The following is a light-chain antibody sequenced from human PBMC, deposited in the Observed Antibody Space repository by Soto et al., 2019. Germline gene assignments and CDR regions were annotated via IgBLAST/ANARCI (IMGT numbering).Light chain of an antibody. Sequence: QSVLTQPPSVSGAPGQRVTISCTGSSANIGAGYDVHWYQQLPGTAPKLLIYGNSNRPSGVPDRFSGSKSGTSASLAITGLQTKDEADYYCQSYESSLSGWVFGGGTKVTVL. CDR3: QSYESSLSGWV. J-gene: IGLJ3*02. CDR2: GNS. V-gene: IGLV1-40*01. CDR1: SANIGAGYD.